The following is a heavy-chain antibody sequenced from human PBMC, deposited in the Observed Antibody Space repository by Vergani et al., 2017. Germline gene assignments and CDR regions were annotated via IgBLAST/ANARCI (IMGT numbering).Heavy chain of an antibody. CDR2: ISGNGDTA. D-gene: IGHD2-2*01. Sequence: EVQVVESGGGLVQPGGSLRLSCVGSGFSFSTYALQWVRQAPGKGLQYVSVISGNGDTAYYADSVKDRFTISRDNARNTVYLQMGGLSPDDMGVYYCARIRAYHHGNNWYLDLWGRGTQVTVSS. V-gene: IGHV3-64*07. CDR1: GFSFSTYA. CDR3: ARIRAYHHGNNWYLDL. J-gene: IGHJ2*01.